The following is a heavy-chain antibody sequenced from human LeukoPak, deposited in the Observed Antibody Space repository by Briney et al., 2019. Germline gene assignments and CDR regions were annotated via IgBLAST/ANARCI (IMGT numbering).Heavy chain of an antibody. Sequence: GGSLRLSCAASGFTFSSYAMSWVRQAPGKGLEWVSAISGSGGSTYYADSVKGRFTISRDNSKNTLYLQMNSLRAEDTAVYYCEKATHYYGSGSLPDYWGQGTLVTVSS. D-gene: IGHD3-10*01. CDR3: EKATHYYGSGSLPDY. CDR1: GFTFSSYA. J-gene: IGHJ4*02. V-gene: IGHV3-23*01. CDR2: ISGSGGST.